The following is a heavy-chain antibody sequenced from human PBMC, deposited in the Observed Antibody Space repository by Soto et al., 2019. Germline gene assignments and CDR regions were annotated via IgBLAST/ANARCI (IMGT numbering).Heavy chain of an antibody. Sequence: EVQLVESGGGLVQPGGSLRLSCAASGFTFSSYWMHWVRQTPGKGLVWVSRINSDGSSTSYADSVKGRFTISRDNAENMLYLQMNSLRAEDRAVYYCAREKDWNYGDWGQGTLVTVSS. CDR2: INSDGSST. D-gene: IGHD1-7*01. J-gene: IGHJ4*02. CDR1: GFTFSSYW. V-gene: IGHV3-74*01. CDR3: AREKDWNYGD.